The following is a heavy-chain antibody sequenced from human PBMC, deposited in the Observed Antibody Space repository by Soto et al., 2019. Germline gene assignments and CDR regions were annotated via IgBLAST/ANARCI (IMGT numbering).Heavy chain of an antibody. Sequence: TSETLSLTCTVSGGSISSRSYYWGWIRQPPGKGLEWIGSIFYSGSTYYNPSLKSRVTISVDTSKTQFSLKLSSVTAADTAVYYCARAGYYNSWFDPWGQGTLVTVSS. CDR1: GGSISSRSYY. J-gene: IGHJ5*02. D-gene: IGHD3-9*01. CDR3: ARAGYYNSWFDP. V-gene: IGHV4-39*01. CDR2: IFYSGST.